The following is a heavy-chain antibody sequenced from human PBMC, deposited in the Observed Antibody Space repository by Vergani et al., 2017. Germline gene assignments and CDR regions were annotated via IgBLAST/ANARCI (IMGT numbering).Heavy chain of an antibody. CDR3: ARDLRYFDWLNYFDY. D-gene: IGHD3-9*01. V-gene: IGHV3-7*01. J-gene: IGHJ4*02. CDR1: GGSISSSSYY. CDR2: IKQDGSEK. Sequence: LQLQESGPGLVKPSETLSLTCTVSGGSISSSSYYWGWVRQAPGKGLEWVANIKQDGSEKYYVDSVKGRFTISRDNAKNSLYLQMNSLRAEDTAVYYCARDLRYFDWLNYFDYWGQGTLVTVSS.